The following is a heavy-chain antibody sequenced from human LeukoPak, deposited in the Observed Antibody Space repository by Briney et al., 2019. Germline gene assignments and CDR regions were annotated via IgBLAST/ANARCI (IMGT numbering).Heavy chain of an antibody. J-gene: IGHJ4*02. Sequence: GGALTLSCAASGFTFSRYSMNWVRQAPGKGPEGVASISSSSRNTYYADSVKGRLTIPRDNANNSLYLQMNSLRAEDTAVYYCAREGDSGYVELDYWGQGTLVTVSS. V-gene: IGHV3-21*01. CDR3: AREGDSGYVELDY. CDR2: ISSSSRNT. D-gene: IGHD5-12*01. CDR1: GFTFSRYS.